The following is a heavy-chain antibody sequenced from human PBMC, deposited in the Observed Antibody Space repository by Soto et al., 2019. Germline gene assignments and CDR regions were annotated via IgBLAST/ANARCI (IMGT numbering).Heavy chain of an antibody. CDR1: GFTFSSYA. V-gene: IGHV3-23*01. CDR2: IGVGGGDR. D-gene: IGHD3-10*01. J-gene: IGHJ4*02. Sequence: EVQLLESGGGLVQPGGSLRLSCAASGFTFSSYAMSWVRQAPGKGLEWVSIIGVGGGDRYYPESVKGRFTISRDNSRDTLYLEMNSLRDEDEAVYYCARVRFGLLFWGQGTLVTVPS. CDR3: ARVRFGLLF.